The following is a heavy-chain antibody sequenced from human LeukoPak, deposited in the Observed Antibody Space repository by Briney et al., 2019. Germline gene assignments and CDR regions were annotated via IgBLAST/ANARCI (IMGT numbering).Heavy chain of an antibody. J-gene: IGHJ6*03. V-gene: IGHV3-21*01. D-gene: IGHD3-10*01. CDR1: GFTFSTYT. CDR2: ISSRSSYI. CDR3: ARGPSIWFGELYRSPGVYYYYYMDV. Sequence: GGSLRLSCAASGFTFSTYTMNWVRQAPGKGLEWVSSISSRSSYIYYADSVKGRFTISRDNAKNTLYLQMNSLRAEDTAVYYCARGPSIWFGELYRSPGVYYYYYMDVWGKGTTVTVSS.